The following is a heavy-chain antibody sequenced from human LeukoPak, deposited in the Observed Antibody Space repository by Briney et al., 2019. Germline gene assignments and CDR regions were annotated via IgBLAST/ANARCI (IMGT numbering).Heavy chain of an antibody. D-gene: IGHD3-9*01. CDR2: IIPIFGTA. J-gene: IGHJ4*02. Sequence: ASVKVSFKSSGGTFSSYAISWVRQPPAQGLECMGGIIPIFGTANYAQKFQGRVTITADKSTSTAYMELSSLRSEDTAVYYCARGYYDILTGYSDYWGQGTLVTVS. V-gene: IGHV1-69*06. CDR1: GGTFSSYA. CDR3: ARGYYDILTGYSDY.